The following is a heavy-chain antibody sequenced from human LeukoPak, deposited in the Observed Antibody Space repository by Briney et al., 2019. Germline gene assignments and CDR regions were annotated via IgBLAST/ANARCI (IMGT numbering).Heavy chain of an antibody. V-gene: IGHV3-72*01. CDR3: ARRLDGMDV. J-gene: IGHJ6*02. D-gene: IGHD3-16*01. Sequence: GGSLRLSCAGSGFTFSDAWMSWVRQAPGKGLEWVGRIRNKANSYTTEYAASVKGRFTISRDDSKNSLYLQMNSLKTEDTAVYLCARRLDGMDVWGQGTTVTVSS. CDR2: IRNKANSYTT. CDR1: GFTFSDAW.